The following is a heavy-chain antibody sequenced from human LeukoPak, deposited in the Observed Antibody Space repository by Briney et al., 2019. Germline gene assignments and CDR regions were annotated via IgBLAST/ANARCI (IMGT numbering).Heavy chain of an antibody. Sequence: SETLSLTCAVSGGSISSGGYSWSWIRQPPGKGLEWIGYIYHSGSTYYNPSLKSRVTISVDRSKNQFSLKLSSVTAADTAVHYCARGGEDYWGQGTLVTVSS. J-gene: IGHJ4*02. V-gene: IGHV4-30-2*01. CDR3: ARGGEDY. CDR1: GGSISSGGYS. CDR2: IYHSGST. D-gene: IGHD6-25*01.